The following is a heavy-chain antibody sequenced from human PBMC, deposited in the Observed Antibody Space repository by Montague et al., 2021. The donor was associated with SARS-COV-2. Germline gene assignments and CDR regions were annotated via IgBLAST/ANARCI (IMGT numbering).Heavy chain of an antibody. V-gene: IGHV4-4*02. CDR3: ASRGAGWFGLPPGALLQEHL. CDR2: IYHSGST. Sequence: SETLSLTCAVSGGSISSSNWWSWVRQPPGKGLEWIGEIYHSGSTNYNPSLKSRVTISVDKSKNQFSLKLSSVTAADTAVYYCASRGAGWFGLPPGALLQEHLWG. D-gene: IGHD3-10*01. J-gene: IGHJ6*01. CDR1: GGSISSSNW.